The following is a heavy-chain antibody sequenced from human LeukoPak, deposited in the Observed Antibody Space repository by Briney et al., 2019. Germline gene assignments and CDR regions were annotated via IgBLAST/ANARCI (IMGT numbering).Heavy chain of an antibody. Sequence: TLSLTCAVSGGSISSGGYSWSWIRQHPGKGLEWIGYIYYSGSTYYNPSLKSRVTISVDTSKNQFSLKLSSVTAADTAVYYCARGVDIVVVPAAGWIDYWGQGTLVTVSS. D-gene: IGHD2-2*03. CDR3: ARGVDIVVVPAAGWIDY. V-gene: IGHV4-31*11. J-gene: IGHJ4*02. CDR2: IYYSGST. CDR1: GGSISSGGYS.